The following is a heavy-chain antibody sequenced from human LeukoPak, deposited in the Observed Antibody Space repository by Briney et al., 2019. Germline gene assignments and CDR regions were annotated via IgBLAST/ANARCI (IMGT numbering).Heavy chain of an antibody. J-gene: IGHJ6*02. CDR2: IYYSGST. CDR3: ARHTSGSYLYGMDV. Sequence: SATLSLTCTVSGGSISSYYWSWIRQPPGKGLEWIGYIYYSGSTNYNPSLKSRVTISVDTSKNQFSLKLTSVTAADTAVYYCARHTSGSYLYGMDVWGQGTTVTVSS. D-gene: IGHD1-26*01. V-gene: IGHV4-59*08. CDR1: GGSISSYY.